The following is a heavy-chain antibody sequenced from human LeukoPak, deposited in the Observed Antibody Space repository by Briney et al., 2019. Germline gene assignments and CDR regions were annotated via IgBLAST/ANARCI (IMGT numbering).Heavy chain of an antibody. D-gene: IGHD3-10*01. J-gene: IGHJ4*02. CDR2: INHSGST. CDR3: ARATRRGVYYGSGSYFDY. V-gene: IGHV4-34*01. Sequence: SETLSLTCAAYGGSFSGYYWSWIRQPPGKGLEWIGEINHSGSTNYNPSLKSRVTISVDTSKNQFSLKLSSATAADTAVYYCARATRRGVYYGSGSYFDYWGQGTLVTVSS. CDR1: GGSFSGYY.